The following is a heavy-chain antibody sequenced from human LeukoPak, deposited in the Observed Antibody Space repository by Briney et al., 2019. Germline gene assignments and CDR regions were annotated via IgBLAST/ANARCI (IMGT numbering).Heavy chain of an antibody. CDR2: IDGSGDTI. CDR3: SRRFDC. J-gene: IGHJ4*01. V-gene: IGHV3-48*02. Sequence: GESLRPSCAASGFAFSDCSMNWVRQAPGKGLEWVSYIDGSGDTIYYADSVKGRFTISRDNAKNSLDLQMNSLRDEDTAVYYCSRRFDCWGQGNLVTVSS. CDR1: GFAFSDCS.